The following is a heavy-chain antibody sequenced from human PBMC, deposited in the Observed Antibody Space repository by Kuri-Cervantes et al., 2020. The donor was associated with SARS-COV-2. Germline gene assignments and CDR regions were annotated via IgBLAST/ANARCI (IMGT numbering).Heavy chain of an antibody. Sequence: GSLRLSCAVYGGSFSGYYWSWIRQPPGKGLEWIGEINHCGSTNYNPSLKSRVTISVDTSKNQLSLKLSSVTAADTAVYYCARDRYSGSPYRRPYGMDVWGQGTTVTVSS. V-gene: IGHV4-34*01. J-gene: IGHJ6*02. D-gene: IGHD1-26*01. CDR3: ARDRYSGSPYRRPYGMDV. CDR2: INHCGST. CDR1: GGSFSGYY.